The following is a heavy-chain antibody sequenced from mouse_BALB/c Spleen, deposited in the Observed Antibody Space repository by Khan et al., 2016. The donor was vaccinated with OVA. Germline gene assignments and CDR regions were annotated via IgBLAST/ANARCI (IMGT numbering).Heavy chain of an antibody. CDR1: GFSLTNYG. CDR3: ARQPYYHYNIMDY. CDR2: IWSDGST. Sequence: VQLQESGPGLVAPSQSLSITCTISGFSLTNYGVHWIRQPPGKGLEWLVVIWSDGSTTYNSALKSRLTISKDNSKSQVVLKMNSLQTDYTAMYFCARQPYYHYNIMDYWGQGTSVTVSS. V-gene: IGHV2-6-1*01. J-gene: IGHJ4*01. D-gene: IGHD2-10*01.